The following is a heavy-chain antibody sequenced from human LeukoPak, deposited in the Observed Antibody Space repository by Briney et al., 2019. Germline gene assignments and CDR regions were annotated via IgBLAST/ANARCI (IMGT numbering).Heavy chain of an antibody. Sequence: GASVKVSCKASGYTFTSYGISWVRQAPGQGLEWMGWISAYNGNTNYAQKLQGRVTMTTDTSTSTAYMELRSLRSDDTAVYYCARDYLGPSPWFVVVPAATPFDYWGQGTLVTVSS. CDR3: ARDYLGPSPWFVVVPAATPFDY. J-gene: IGHJ4*02. CDR1: GYTFTSYG. V-gene: IGHV1-18*01. CDR2: ISAYNGNT. D-gene: IGHD2-2*01.